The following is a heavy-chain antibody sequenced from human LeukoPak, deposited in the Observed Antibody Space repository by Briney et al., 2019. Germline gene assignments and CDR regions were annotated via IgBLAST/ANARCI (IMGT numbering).Heavy chain of an antibody. CDR2: IIPFSGIS. D-gene: IGHD3-10*01. Sequence: GSSVKVSCKASGGTFSTLAINWVRRAPGQGLEWVGGIIPFSGISDYAQTFQGRVTLTTDASANTAYMELSSLKSEDTAIYYCTRRVGTWTAPTYNWFDPWGQGTLVTVSS. V-gene: IGHV1-69*05. CDR3: TRRVGTWTAPTYNWFDP. J-gene: IGHJ5*02. CDR1: GGTFSTLA.